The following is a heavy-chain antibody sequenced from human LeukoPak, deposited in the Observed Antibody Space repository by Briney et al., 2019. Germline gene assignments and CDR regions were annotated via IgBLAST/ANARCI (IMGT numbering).Heavy chain of an antibody. J-gene: IGHJ4*02. D-gene: IGHD3-3*01. CDR1: GFTFSNAW. CDR3: AKGASITIFGVVIPDNFDY. V-gene: IGHV3-23*01. Sequence: GGSLRLSCAASGFTFSNAWMNWVRQAPGKGLEWVSAISGSGGSTYYADSVKGRFTISRDNSKNTLYLQMNSLRAEDTAVYYCAKGASITIFGVVIPDNFDYWGQGTLVTVSS. CDR2: ISGSGGST.